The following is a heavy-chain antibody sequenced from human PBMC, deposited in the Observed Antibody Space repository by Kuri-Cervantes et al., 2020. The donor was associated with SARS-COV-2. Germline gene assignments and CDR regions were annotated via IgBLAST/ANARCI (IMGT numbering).Heavy chain of an antibody. CDR2: INPNSGGT. CDR1: GYTFTGYY. CDR3: ARDLIRGHIYGFFGMDL. V-gene: IGHV1-2*04. J-gene: IGHJ6*02. D-gene: IGHD5-18*01. Sequence: ASVKVSCKASGYTFTGYYMHWVGQAPGQGLAWMGWINPNSGGTNYAQKFQGWVTMTRDTSISTAYMELSSLRSDDTAVYYCARDLIRGHIYGFFGMDLWGQGTTVTVSS.